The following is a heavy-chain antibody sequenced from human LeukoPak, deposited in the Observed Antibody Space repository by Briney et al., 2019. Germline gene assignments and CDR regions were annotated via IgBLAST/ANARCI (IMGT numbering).Heavy chain of an antibody. CDR2: IYTRGST. V-gene: IGHV4-4*09. J-gene: IGHJ6*03. Sequence: PSETLSLTCTVSGGSISSYYWSWIRQPSGKGLEWIGYIYTRGSTNYNPSLKSRVTISVDTSKNQFSLKLSSVTAADTAVYYCARLYTRYYYMDVWGKGTTVTVSS. D-gene: IGHD2-2*02. CDR1: GGSISSYY. CDR3: ARLYTRYYYMDV.